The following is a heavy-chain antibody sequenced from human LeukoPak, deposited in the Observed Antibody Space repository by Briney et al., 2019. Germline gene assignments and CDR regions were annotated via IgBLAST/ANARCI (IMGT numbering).Heavy chain of an antibody. CDR3: ARVTRGSSGY. CDR1: GGSFSGYC. V-gene: IGHV4-34*01. Sequence: PSETLSLTCAVYGGSFSGYCWSWIRQPPGKGLEWIGEINHSGSTNYNPSLKSRVTISVDTSKNQFSLKLSSVTAADTAVYYCARVTRGSSGYWGQGTLVTVSS. CDR2: INHSGST. J-gene: IGHJ4*02. D-gene: IGHD6-19*01.